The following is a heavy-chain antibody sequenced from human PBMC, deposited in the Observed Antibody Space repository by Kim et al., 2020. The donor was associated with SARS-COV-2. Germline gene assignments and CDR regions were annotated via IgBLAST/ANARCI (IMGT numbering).Heavy chain of an antibody. CDR2: ISSSSSYI. Sequence: GGSLRLSCAASGFTFSSYSMNWVRQAPGKGLEWVSSISSSSSYIYYADSVKGRFTISRDNAKNSLYLQMNSLRAEDTAVYYCASSPRDYGDYAQSYWGQGTLVTVSS. CDR1: GFTFSSYS. CDR3: ASSPRDYGDYAQSY. J-gene: IGHJ4*02. D-gene: IGHD4-17*01. V-gene: IGHV3-21*01.